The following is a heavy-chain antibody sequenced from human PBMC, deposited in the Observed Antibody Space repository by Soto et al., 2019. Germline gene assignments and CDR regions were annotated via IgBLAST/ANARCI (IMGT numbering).Heavy chain of an antibody. CDR1: GYTLTELS. Sequence: GASVKVSCKVSGYTLTELSMHWVRQAPGKGLEWMGGFDPEDGETIYAQKFQGRVTMTEDTSTDTAYMELSSLRSEDTAVYYCATRVYCSSTSCPDYWGPGTLVTVSS. V-gene: IGHV1-24*01. CDR3: ATRVYCSSTSCPDY. D-gene: IGHD2-2*01. J-gene: IGHJ4*02. CDR2: FDPEDGET.